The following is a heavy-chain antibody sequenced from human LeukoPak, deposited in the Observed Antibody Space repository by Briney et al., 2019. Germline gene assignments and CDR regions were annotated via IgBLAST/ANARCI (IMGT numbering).Heavy chain of an antibody. CDR2: ISYDGSNT. CDR1: GFTLSNYD. J-gene: IGHJ4*02. D-gene: IGHD6-19*01. Sequence: PGRSLRLSCAASGFTLSNYDMHWVRQAPAKGLEWLAVISYDGSNTYYADSVKGRFTISRDNSKNTLYLQMNSLRTEDTALFYCAKDRDTSGWRYFDYWGQGTLVTVSS. V-gene: IGHV3-30*18. CDR3: AKDRDTSGWRYFDY.